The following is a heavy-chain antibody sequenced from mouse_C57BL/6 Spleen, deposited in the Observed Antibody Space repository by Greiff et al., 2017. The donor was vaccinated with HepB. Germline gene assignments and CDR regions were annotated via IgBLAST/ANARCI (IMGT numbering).Heavy chain of an antibody. CDR1: GFTFSDYY. D-gene: IGHD1-1*01. V-gene: IGHV5-16*01. J-gene: IGHJ1*03. CDR3: ARDRGSSYYWYFDV. CDR2: INYDGSST. Sequence: EVQLVESEGGLVQPGSSMKLSCTASGFTFSDYYMAWVRQVPEKGLEWVANINYDGSSTYYLDSLKSRFIISRDNAKNILYLQMSSLKSEDTATYYCARDRGSSYYWYFDVWGTGTTFTVSS.